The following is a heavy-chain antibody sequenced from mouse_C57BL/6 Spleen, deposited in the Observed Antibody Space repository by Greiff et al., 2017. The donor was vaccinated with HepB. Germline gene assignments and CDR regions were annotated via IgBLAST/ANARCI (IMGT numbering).Heavy chain of an antibody. J-gene: IGHJ3*01. CDR3: AGSGGDGEVAY. Sequence: QVQLQQPGAELVKPGASVKLSCKASGYTFTSYWMQWVKQRPGQGLEWIGEIDPSDSYTNYNQKFKGKATLTVDTSSSTAYMQLSSLTSEDSAVYYCAGSGGDGEVAYWGQGTLVTVSA. CDR1: GYTFTSYW. CDR2: IDPSDSYT. D-gene: IGHD3-1*01. V-gene: IGHV1-50*01.